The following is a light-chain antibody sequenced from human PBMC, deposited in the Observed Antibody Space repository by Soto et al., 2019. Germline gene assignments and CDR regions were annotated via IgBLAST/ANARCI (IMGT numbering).Light chain of an antibody. J-gene: IGLJ2*01. CDR2: GNS. V-gene: IGLV1-40*01. Sequence: SVLTQPPSVSGAPGQRVTLSCTGSNSNIGAGYDVHWYQQLPGTAPKFFMSGNSNRPSGVSSRFSGSKSGDTASLIISGLQAEDEADYYCLSWTTRRALVFGGGTKVTVL. CDR1: NSNIGAGYD. CDR3: LSWTTRRALV.